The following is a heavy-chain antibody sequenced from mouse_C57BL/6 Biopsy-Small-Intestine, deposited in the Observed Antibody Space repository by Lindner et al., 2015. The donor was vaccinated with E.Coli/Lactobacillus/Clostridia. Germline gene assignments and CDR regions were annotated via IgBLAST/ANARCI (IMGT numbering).Heavy chain of an antibody. D-gene: IGHD2-4*01. CDR2: IYPGDENT. CDR3: TSYYDFAY. V-gene: IGHV1-82*01. J-gene: IGHJ3*01. Sequence: VQLQESGPELVKPGASVKISCKASGYAFSSSWINWVKQRPGKGLEWIGRIYPGDENTNSNGKFKDKATLTADKSSSTAFMQLSSLTSEDSAVYFCTSYYDFAYWGQGTLVTVSA. CDR1: GYAFSSSW.